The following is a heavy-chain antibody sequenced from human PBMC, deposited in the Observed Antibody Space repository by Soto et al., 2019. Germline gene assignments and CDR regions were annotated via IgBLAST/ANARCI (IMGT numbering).Heavy chain of an antibody. V-gene: IGHV1-2*02. D-gene: IGHD6-6*01. CDR3: AKDLTRQLAYWFEP. Sequence: ASVKVSCKASGFSFTGYYIHWLRQAPGQGLEWMGWINAHSGGTEYAQKFQRRVTLTRDTSIATAYLTRTSLTSDDTALYYCAKDLTRQLAYWFEPWGQGRQATVPS. CDR2: INAHSGGT. J-gene: IGHJ5*02. CDR1: GFSFTGYY.